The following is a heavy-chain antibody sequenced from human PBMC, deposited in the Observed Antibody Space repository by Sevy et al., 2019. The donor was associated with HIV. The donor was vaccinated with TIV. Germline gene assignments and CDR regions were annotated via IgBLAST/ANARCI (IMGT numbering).Heavy chain of an antibody. CDR3: ARHWTSWWFDP. V-gene: IGHV4-39*01. J-gene: IGHJ5*02. CDR2: IYYSGST. CDR1: GGSISSSSHY. Sequence: SETLSLTCTVSGGSISSSSHYWGWIRQPPGKGLEWIGSIYYSGSTYYNPSLKSRVTISVDTSKNQFSLKLSSVTAADTAVYYCARHWTSWWFDPWGQGTLVTVSS. D-gene: IGHD3-3*01.